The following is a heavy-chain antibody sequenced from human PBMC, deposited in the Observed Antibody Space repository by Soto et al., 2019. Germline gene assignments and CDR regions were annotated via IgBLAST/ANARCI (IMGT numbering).Heavy chain of an antibody. V-gene: IGHV1-69*12. D-gene: IGHD6-13*01. Sequence: QVQLVQSGAEVKKPGSSVKVSCKASGGTFSSYAISWVRQAPGQGREWMGGIIPIFGTANYAQKFQGRVTITADESTSTAYMELSSLRSEDTAVYYCARPSNSSTEYYYGMDVWGQGTTVTVSS. CDR3: ARPSNSSTEYYYGMDV. J-gene: IGHJ6*02. CDR1: GGTFSSYA. CDR2: IIPIFGTA.